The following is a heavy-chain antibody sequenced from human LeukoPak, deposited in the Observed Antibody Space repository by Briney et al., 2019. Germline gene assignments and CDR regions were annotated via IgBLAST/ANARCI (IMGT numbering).Heavy chain of an antibody. D-gene: IGHD6-6*01. CDR3: AKVVRFLIFQH. J-gene: IGHJ1*01. CDR2: IRYDGSNK. Sequence: GQSMRLSCAASGFSLGSYCMHWVRQAPGDGLGWVAFIRYDGSNKYYADSVKGRFTISRDNSKNTLYLQMNSLRAEDTAVYYCAKVVRFLIFQHWGQGTLVTVSS. V-gene: IGHV3-30*02. CDR1: GFSLGSYC.